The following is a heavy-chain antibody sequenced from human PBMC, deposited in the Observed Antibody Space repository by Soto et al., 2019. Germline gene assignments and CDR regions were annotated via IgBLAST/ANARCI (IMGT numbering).Heavy chain of an antibody. D-gene: IGHD4-17*01. V-gene: IGHV3-9*01. CDR1: GLSIDDSA. J-gene: IGHJ4*03. CDR3: VKALKAYTVTTYFEH. Sequence: QPGGSLRLSCVASGLSIDDSAMHWVRQVPGKGLEWVSGISWNSGRIGYADSVKGRFTISRDNAKSSLYLQMDSLRPEDTALYYWVKALKAYTVTTYFEHWGRGARVTVSS. CDR2: ISWNSGRI.